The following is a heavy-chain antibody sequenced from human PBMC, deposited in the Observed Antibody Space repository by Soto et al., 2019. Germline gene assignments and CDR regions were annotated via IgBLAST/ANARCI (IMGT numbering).Heavy chain of an antibody. Sequence: LRLSCAASGFTFRSYAMSWVRQAPGKGLEWVSAISGSGGSTYYADSVKGRFTISRDNSKNTLYLQMNSLRAEDTAVYYCAKDLYPVRADAFDMWGQGTMVTVSS. CDR2: ISGSGGST. J-gene: IGHJ3*02. CDR3: AKDLYPVRADAFDM. D-gene: IGHD2-2*02. CDR1: GFTFRSYA. V-gene: IGHV3-23*01.